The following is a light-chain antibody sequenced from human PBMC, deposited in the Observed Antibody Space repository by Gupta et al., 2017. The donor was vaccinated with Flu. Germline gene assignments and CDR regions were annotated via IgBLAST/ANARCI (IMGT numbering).Light chain of an antibody. Sequence: DIQMTQSPSSLSASVGDRVTITCRASQGIKNWLAWYQQKPGQSPKSLISAASNLKSGVPSRFSGSGSGTDFTLTISNLQPEDSATYYCQQYDDYPLTFGGGTKVEI. CDR1: QGIKNW. CDR2: AAS. CDR3: QQYDDYPLT. V-gene: IGKV1D-16*01. J-gene: IGKJ4*01.